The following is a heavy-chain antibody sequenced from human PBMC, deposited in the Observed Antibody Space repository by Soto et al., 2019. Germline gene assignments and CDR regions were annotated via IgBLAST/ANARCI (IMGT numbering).Heavy chain of an antibody. J-gene: IGHJ4*02. Sequence: QITLKESGPTLVKPTQTLTLTCTFSGFSLSTSGVGVGWIRQPPGKALEWLALIYWDDDKRYSPSLKSRLTITKDTSKNQVVLTMTNMDPVDTATYYCAHRGISSYYDSSGYYAGFGYWGQGTLVTVSS. CDR1: GFSLSTSGVG. CDR3: AHRGISSYYDSSGYYAGFGY. D-gene: IGHD3-22*01. V-gene: IGHV2-5*02. CDR2: IYWDDDK.